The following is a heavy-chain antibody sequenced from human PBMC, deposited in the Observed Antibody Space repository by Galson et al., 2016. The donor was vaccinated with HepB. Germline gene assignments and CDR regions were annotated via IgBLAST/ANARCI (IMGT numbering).Heavy chain of an antibody. Sequence: YYSGSIYYNPSLKSRVTLSVDTSKNQFALKLNSVTAADTALYYCARANGVGNWFDPWGQGTLVTVSS. CDR2: YYSGSI. V-gene: IGHV4-39*01. D-gene: IGHD2-8*01. J-gene: IGHJ5*02. CDR3: ARANGVGNWFDP.